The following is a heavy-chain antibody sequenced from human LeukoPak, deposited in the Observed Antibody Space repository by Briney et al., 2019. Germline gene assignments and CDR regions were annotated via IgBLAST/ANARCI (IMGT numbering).Heavy chain of an antibody. V-gene: IGHV3-53*01. CDR3: AREVPYYYDSSGYYDG. D-gene: IGHD3-22*01. CDR2: IYGGGST. Sequence: GGSLRLSCAASGFTVSSNYMSWVRQAPGKGLEWVSVIYGGGSTYYADSVKGRFTISRDNSKNTLYLQMNSLRAEDTAVYYCAREVPYYYDSSGYYDGWGQGTLVTVSS. CDR1: GFTVSSNY. J-gene: IGHJ4*02.